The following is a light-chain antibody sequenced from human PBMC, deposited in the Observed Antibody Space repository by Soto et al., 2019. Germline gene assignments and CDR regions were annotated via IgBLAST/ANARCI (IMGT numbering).Light chain of an antibody. CDR1: SSDVGSYDL. CDR3: CSYAGSSTWV. J-gene: IGLJ3*02. Sequence: QSALTQPASVSGSPGQSITISCTGISSDVGSYDLVSWYQQHPGKAPKLIIYEGSKRPSGVSNRFSGSKSGNTASLTISGLQAEDEADYYCCSYAGSSTWVFGGGTKLTVL. CDR2: EGS. V-gene: IGLV2-23*01.